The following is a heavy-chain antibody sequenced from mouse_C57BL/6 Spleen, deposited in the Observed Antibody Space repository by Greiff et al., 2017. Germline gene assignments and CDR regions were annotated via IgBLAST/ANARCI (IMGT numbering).Heavy chain of an antibody. Sequence: QVQLQQSGAELVMPGASVKLSCKASGYTFTSYWMHWVKQRPGQGLEWIGEIDPSDSYTNYNQKFKGKSTLTVDKSSSTAYMQLSSLTSEDSAVYYCARAGDPHYYAMDYWGQGTSVTVSS. CDR2: IDPSDSYT. CDR1: GYTFTSYW. J-gene: IGHJ4*01. D-gene: IGHD3-3*01. V-gene: IGHV1-69*01. CDR3: ARAGDPHYYAMDY.